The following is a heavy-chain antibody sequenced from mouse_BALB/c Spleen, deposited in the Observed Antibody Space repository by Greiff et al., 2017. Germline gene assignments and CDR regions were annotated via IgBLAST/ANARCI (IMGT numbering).Heavy chain of an antibody. Sequence: VQLQQSGPGLVAPSQSLSITCTVSGFSLTSYGVHWVRQPPGKGLEWLGVIWAGGSTNYNSALMSRLSISKDNSKSQVFLKMNSLQTDDTAMYYCARDGDLLSYAMDYWGQGTSVTVSS. J-gene: IGHJ4*01. V-gene: IGHV2-9*02. CDR2: IWAGGST. CDR1: GFSLTSYG. CDR3: ARDGDLLSYAMDY. D-gene: IGHD2-1*01.